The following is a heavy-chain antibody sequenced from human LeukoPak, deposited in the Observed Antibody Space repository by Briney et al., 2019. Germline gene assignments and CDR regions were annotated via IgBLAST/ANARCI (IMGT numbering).Heavy chain of an antibody. CDR3: ARDKVGGSPLFDP. CDR2: IKQDGSEK. V-gene: IGHV3-7*01. CDR1: GFTFSSYW. D-gene: IGHD3-10*01. J-gene: IGHJ5*02. Sequence: GGSLRISCAASGFTFSSYWMSWVRQAPGKGLEWVANIKQDGSEKYYVDSVKGRFTISRENAKNSLYLQMNSLRAEDTAVYYCARDKVGGSPLFDPWGQGTLVTVSS.